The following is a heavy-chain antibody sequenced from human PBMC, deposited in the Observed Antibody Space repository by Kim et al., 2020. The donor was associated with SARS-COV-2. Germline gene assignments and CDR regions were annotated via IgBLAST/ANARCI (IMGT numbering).Heavy chain of an antibody. V-gene: IGHV3-15*01. CDR2: IKSKTDGGTT. Sequence: GGSLRLSCAASGFTFSNAWMSWVRQAPGKGLEWVGRIKSKTDGGTTDYAAPVKGRFTISRDDSKNTLYLQMNSLKTEDTAVYYCTTDTPHRRYSGYDFHYYYGMDVWGQGTTVTVSS. D-gene: IGHD5-12*01. J-gene: IGHJ6*02. CDR1: GFTFSNAW. CDR3: TTDTPHRRYSGYDFHYYYGMDV.